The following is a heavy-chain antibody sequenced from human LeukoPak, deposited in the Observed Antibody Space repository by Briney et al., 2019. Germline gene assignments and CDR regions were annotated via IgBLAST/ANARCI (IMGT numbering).Heavy chain of an antibody. CDR2: ISGSGGST. J-gene: IGHJ4*02. D-gene: IGHD5-12*01. V-gene: IGHV3-23*01. Sequence: PGGSLILSCAASGFTFSSYAMSWVRQAPGKGLEWVSAISGSGGSTYYADSVKGRFTISRDNSKNTLYLQMNSLRAEDTAVYYCAKAPLATIGTYYFDYWGQGTLVTVSS. CDR1: GFTFSSYA. CDR3: AKAPLATIGTYYFDY.